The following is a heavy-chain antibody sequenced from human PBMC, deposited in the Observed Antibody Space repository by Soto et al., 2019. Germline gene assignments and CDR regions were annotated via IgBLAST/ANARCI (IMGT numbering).Heavy chain of an antibody. Sequence: QLQLQESGPGLVKPSETLSLTCTVSGGSIRSSSYYWGWIRQPPGKGLEWIGSIYYSGSTYYNPSLKSRVTISVDTSKNQFSLKLSSVTAADTAVYYCASSLTQSWYEDYWGQGTLVTVSS. CDR1: GGSIRSSSYY. CDR2: IYYSGST. CDR3: ASSLTQSWYEDY. J-gene: IGHJ4*02. V-gene: IGHV4-39*01. D-gene: IGHD6-13*01.